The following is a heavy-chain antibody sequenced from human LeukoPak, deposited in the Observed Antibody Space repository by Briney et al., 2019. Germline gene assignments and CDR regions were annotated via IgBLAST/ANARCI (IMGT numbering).Heavy chain of an antibody. Sequence: ASVKVSCKASGYTFTGYYIHWVRQAPGQGLEWMGWINPNSGGTKYAQKFQGRVTMTRDTSISTAYMELSRLRSDDTAVYYCARAQCSGGSCYINWFDPWGQGTLVTVSS. CDR1: GYTFTGYY. CDR3: ARAQCSGGSCYINWFDP. J-gene: IGHJ5*02. V-gene: IGHV1-2*02. CDR2: INPNSGGT. D-gene: IGHD2-15*01.